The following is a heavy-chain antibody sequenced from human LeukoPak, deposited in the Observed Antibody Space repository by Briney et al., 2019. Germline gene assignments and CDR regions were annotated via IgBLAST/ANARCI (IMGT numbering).Heavy chain of an antibody. CDR1: GYSISSGYY. CDR3: ARDGYRAVDY. Sequence: SETLSLTCTVSGYSISSGYYWGWIRQPPGKGLEWIGSIYHSGRTYYTQSLKSRHNISVDTSKNQFYLKLSSVTAPDTAVYYCARDGYRAVDYWGQGTLVNVSS. D-gene: IGHD2-2*03. V-gene: IGHV4-38-2*02. J-gene: IGHJ4*02. CDR2: IYHSGRT.